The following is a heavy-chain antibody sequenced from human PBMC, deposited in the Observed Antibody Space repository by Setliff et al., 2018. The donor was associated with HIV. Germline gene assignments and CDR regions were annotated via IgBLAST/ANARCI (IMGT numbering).Heavy chain of an antibody. CDR2: IYPGDSDT. D-gene: IGHD3-9*01. V-gene: IGHV5-51*01. CDR1: GYTFTDYW. Sequence: GESLKISCKASGYTFTDYWIGWVRQVPGKGLEWMGIIYPGDSDTRYSPSFQGQVTMSADKSINTAYLQWSSLKASDTAVYFCARHRHSGYYDVLTGVNWFDPWGQGTLVTVSS. J-gene: IGHJ5*02. CDR3: ARHRHSGYYDVLTGVNWFDP.